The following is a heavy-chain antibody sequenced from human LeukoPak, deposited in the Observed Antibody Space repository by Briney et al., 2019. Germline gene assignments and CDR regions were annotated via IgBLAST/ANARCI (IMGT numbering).Heavy chain of an antibody. CDR1: GGSISSYY. J-gene: IGHJ4*02. D-gene: IGHD6-13*01. Sequence: KSSETLSLTCAVSGGSISSYYWSWIRQPPGKGLEWMGYIYYSGSTNYNPSLKSRVTISVDTSKNQFSLKLSSVTAADTAVYYCARVAAGGNYFDYWGQGTLVTVSS. CDR3: ARVAAGGNYFDY. V-gene: IGHV4-59*01. CDR2: IYYSGST.